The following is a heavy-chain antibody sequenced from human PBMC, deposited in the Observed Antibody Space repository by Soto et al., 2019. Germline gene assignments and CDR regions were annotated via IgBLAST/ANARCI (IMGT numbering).Heavy chain of an antibody. CDR3: ARTSSTIAPHAFDI. CDR2: ISAYNGNT. Sequence: GASVKVSCKSSGYTFTTYGISWVRQAPGQGLEWMGWISAYNGNTNYAQKLQGRVTMTTDTSTSTAYMELRSLRSDDTAVYYCARTSSTIAPHAFDIWGKGTMVPV. D-gene: IGHD1-1*01. J-gene: IGHJ3*02. CDR1: GYTFTTYG. V-gene: IGHV1-18*01.